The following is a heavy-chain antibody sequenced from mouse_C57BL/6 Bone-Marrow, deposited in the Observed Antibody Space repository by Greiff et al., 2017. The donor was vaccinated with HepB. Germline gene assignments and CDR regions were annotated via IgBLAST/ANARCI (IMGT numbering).Heavy chain of an antibody. J-gene: IGHJ4*01. V-gene: IGHV1-19*01. CDR2: INPYNGGT. CDR1: GYTFTDYY. D-gene: IGHD2-3*01. Sequence: EVHLVESGPVLVKPGASVKMSCKASGYTFTDYYMNWVKQSHGKSLEWIGVINPYNGGTSYNQKFKGKATLTVDKSSSTAYMELNSLTSEDSAVYYCVRWLPIAMDYWGQGTSVTVSS. CDR3: VRWLPIAMDY.